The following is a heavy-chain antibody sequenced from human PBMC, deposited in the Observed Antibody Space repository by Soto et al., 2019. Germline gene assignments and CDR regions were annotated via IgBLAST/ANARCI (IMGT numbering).Heavy chain of an antibody. CDR2: ISSSSSYI. J-gene: IGHJ5*02. V-gene: IGHV3-21*01. CDR1: GFTFSSYS. Sequence: ESGGGLVKPGGSLRLSCAASGFTFSSYSMNWVRQAPGKGLEWVSSISSSSSYIYYADSVKGRFTISRDNAKNSLYLQMNSLRAEDTAVYYCARSPHTYCSSTSCDGNWFDPWGQGTLVTVSS. CDR3: ARSPHTYCSSTSCDGNWFDP. D-gene: IGHD2-2*01.